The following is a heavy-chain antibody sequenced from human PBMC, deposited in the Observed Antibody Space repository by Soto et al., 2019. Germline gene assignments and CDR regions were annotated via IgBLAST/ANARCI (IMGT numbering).Heavy chain of an antibody. CDR1: GGTFSSYA. CDR3: ARNTDCSSTSCFTYYYYGMDV. V-gene: IGHV1-69*06. J-gene: IGHJ6*02. Sequence: ASVKVSCKASGGTFSSYAISWVRQAPGQGLEWMGGIIPIFGTANYAQKFQGRVTITADKSTSTAYMELGSLRSEDTAVYYCARNTDCSSTSCFTYYYYGMDVWGQGTKVSV. D-gene: IGHD2-2*02. CDR2: IIPIFGTA.